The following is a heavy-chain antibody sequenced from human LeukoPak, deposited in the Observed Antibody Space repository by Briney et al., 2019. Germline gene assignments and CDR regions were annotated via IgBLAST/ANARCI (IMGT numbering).Heavy chain of an antibody. V-gene: IGHV4-39*01. J-gene: IGHJ4*02. CDR2: IYFDGNT. CDR3: AAENGNFWIGYHYFED. D-gene: IGHD3-3*01. CDR1: SGSLGSSSYY. Sequence: PSETLSLTCTVSSGSLGSSSYYWGWIRQAPGKGLEWIGTIYFDGNTFYNPSLKSRVTLSIDMSKSQFSLRLASVTAADTAIYYCAAENGNFWIGYHYFEDWGQGSLVSVSS.